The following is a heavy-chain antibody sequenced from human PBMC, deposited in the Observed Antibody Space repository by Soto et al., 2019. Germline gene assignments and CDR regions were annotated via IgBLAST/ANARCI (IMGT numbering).Heavy chain of an antibody. CDR1: GFTFSGSA. J-gene: IGHJ1*01. D-gene: IGHD2-21*02. Sequence: GGSLRLSCAASGFTFSGSAMHWVRQASGKGLEWVGRIRSKANSYATAYAASVKGRFTISRDDSKNTAYLQMNSLKTEDTAVYYCTTAYCGGDCYTAEYFQHWGQGTLVTVSS. V-gene: IGHV3-73*01. CDR3: TTAYCGGDCYTAEYFQH. CDR2: IRSKANSYAT.